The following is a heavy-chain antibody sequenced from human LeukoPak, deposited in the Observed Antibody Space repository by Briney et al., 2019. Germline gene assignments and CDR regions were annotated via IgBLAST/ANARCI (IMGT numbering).Heavy chain of an antibody. J-gene: IGHJ6*03. D-gene: IGHD2-2*01. CDR1: GYTFTGYY. CDR2: INPNSGGT. Sequence: GASVKVSCKASGYTFTGYYLHWVRQAPGQGLEWMGWINPNSGGTNYAQKFQGRVTMTRDTSISTAYMELSRLRSDDTAVYYCTLAVVVPAADPYYYYYYMDVWGKGTTVTVSS. CDR3: TLAVVVPAADPYYYYYYMDV. V-gene: IGHV1-2*02.